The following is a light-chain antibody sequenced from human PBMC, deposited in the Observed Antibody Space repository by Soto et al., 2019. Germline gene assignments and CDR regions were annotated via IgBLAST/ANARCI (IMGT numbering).Light chain of an antibody. CDR3: CSLTNGATWV. J-gene: IGLJ3*02. Sequence: QSVLTQPASVSGSPGQSITISCTGTNSDVGSHNFVFWYQQYPGKAPKLLIYEASKRPSGLSNRFSGSKSGNTASLTISGLQAEDEADYYCCSLTNGATWVFGGGTKLTVL. CDR2: EAS. CDR1: NSDVGSHNF. V-gene: IGLV2-23*01.